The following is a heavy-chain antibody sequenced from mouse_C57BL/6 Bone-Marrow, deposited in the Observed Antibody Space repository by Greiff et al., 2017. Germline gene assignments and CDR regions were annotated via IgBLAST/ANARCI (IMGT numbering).Heavy chain of an antibody. CDR3: AKISTDWYFDV. Sequence: VNLVESGAELVRPGTSVKVSCKASGYAFTNYLIEWVKQRPGQGLEWIGVINPGSGGTNYNEKFKGKATLTADKSSSTAYMQLSSLTSEDSAVYFCAKISTDWYFDVWGTGTTVTVSS. D-gene: IGHD1-1*01. V-gene: IGHV1-54*01. CDR1: GYAFTNYL. J-gene: IGHJ1*03. CDR2: INPGSGGT.